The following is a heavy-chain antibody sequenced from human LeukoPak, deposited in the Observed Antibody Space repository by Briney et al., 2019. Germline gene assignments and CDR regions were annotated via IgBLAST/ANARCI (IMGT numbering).Heavy chain of an antibody. CDR2: IHPSGTL. CDR1: GASFSSGDQY. V-gene: IGHV4-31*03. D-gene: IGHD3-22*01. CDR3: SRGLDSRKLGY. Sequence: SETLSLTCTVSGASFSSGDQYWNWIRQSPGKGLEWIGSIHPSGTLYNNPSLESRVTMSMDTSKDQFSLNLNSVTAADTAVYFCSRGLDSRKLGYWGQGTLVTVSS. J-gene: IGHJ4*02.